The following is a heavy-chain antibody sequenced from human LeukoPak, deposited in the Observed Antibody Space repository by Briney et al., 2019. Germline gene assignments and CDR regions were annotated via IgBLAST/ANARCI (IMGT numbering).Heavy chain of an antibody. V-gene: IGHV4-34*01. CDR1: GGSFSGYY. CDR3: ARVGSSWPRDAFDI. J-gene: IGHJ3*02. CDR2: INHSGST. Sequence: SETLSLTCAVYGGSFSGYYWSWIRQPPGKGQEWIGEINHSGSTNYNPSLKSRVTISVDTSKNQFSLKLSSVTAADTAVYYCARVGSSWPRDAFDIWGQGTMVTVSS. D-gene: IGHD6-13*01.